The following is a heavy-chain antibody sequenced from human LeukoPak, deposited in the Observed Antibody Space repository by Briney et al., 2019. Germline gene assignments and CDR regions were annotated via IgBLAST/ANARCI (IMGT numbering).Heavy chain of an antibody. CDR1: GYTFTGYY. V-gene: IGHV1-2*02. D-gene: IGHD6-19*01. J-gene: IGHJ4*02. CDR2: INPNSGGT. CDR3: ARDLGRQQWLVRYDY. Sequence: GASVKVSCKASGYTFTGYYMHWVRQAPGQGLEWMGWINPNSGGTNYAQKFQGRVTMTRDTSISTAYMELSRLRSDDTAVYYCARDLGRQQWLVRYDYWGQGTLVTVSS.